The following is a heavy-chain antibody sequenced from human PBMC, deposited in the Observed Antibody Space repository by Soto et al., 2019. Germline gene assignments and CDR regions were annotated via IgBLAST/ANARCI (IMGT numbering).Heavy chain of an antibody. V-gene: IGHV4-61*01. CDR3: ARVATAMVDY. CDR1: GGSVSSGSHY. D-gene: IGHD5-18*01. CDR2: IYYSGST. J-gene: IGHJ4*02. Sequence: ASETLSLTCTVSGGSVSSGSHYWSWIRQPPGKGLEWIGYIYYSGSTNYNPSLKSRVTISVDTSKNQFSLKLSSVTAADTAVYYCARVATAMVDYWGQGTLVTVS.